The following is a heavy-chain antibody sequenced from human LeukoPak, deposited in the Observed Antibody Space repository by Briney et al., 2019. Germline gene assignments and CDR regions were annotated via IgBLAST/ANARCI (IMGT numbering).Heavy chain of an antibody. CDR2: IYTSGRT. Sequence: SQTLSLTCTVSGDSISSGDCYWSWVRQAAGKGLEWIGRIYTSGRTNYNPSLKSRVIISLDASENQFSLRLRSVTAADTVVYYCAREVAKGDPNWFDPWGQGILVTVSS. V-gene: IGHV4-61*02. CDR3: AREVAKGDPNWFDP. D-gene: IGHD2-21*02. CDR1: GDSISSGDCY. J-gene: IGHJ5*02.